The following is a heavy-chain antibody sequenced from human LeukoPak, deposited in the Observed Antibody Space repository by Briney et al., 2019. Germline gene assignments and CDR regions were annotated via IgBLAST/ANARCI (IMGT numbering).Heavy chain of an antibody. CDR2: INSDGRST. Sequence: GGALRLSCAASGFTFSSYWMHWVRQAPGKRLVWVSRINSDGRSTSYTDSVKGRFTISRDNAKNTLYLQMNSLRAEDTAVYYCARAYYDSSGYCDYWGQGTLVTVSS. CDR3: ARAYYDSSGYCDY. CDR1: GFTFSSYW. V-gene: IGHV3-74*01. J-gene: IGHJ4*02. D-gene: IGHD3-22*01.